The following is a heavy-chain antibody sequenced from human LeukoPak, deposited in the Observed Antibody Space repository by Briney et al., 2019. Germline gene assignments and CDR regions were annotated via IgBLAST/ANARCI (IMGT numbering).Heavy chain of an antibody. CDR1: RFTFSNYA. Sequence: PGGSLRLSCAASRFTFSNYAMNWVRQAPGKGLEWASCISSSGATTYYAGSVKGRFTISRDNSKNTLYLQMNSLRVDDTAVYYCAKAASSSWPSYYYGMDVWGQGTTVTVSS. V-gene: IGHV3-23*01. CDR3: AKAASSSWPSYYYGMDV. CDR2: ISSSGATT. J-gene: IGHJ6*02. D-gene: IGHD6-13*01.